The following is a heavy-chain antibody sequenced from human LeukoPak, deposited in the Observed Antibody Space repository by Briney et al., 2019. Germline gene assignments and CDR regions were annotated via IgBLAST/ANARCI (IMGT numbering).Heavy chain of an antibody. CDR1: GGSFSGYY. CDR3: ARKNYYGSGSYYS. J-gene: IGHJ4*02. D-gene: IGHD3-10*01. V-gene: IGHV4-34*01. Sequence: SETLSLTCAVYGGSFSGYYWSWIRQPPGKGLERIGEINHSGSTNYNPSLKSRVTISVDTSKNQFSLKLSSVTAADTAVYYCARKNYYGSGSYYSWGQGTLVTVSS. CDR2: INHSGST.